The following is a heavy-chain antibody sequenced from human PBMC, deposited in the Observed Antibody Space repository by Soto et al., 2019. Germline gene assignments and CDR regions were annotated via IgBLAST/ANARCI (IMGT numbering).Heavy chain of an antibody. Sequence: QVQLVQSGAEVKKPGSSVKVSCKASGGTFSSYAISWVRQAPGQGLEWMGGIIPIFGTANYAQKFQGRVTITADESTSTAYMELSSLRSEDTAVYYCARLTYYYGSWSYRWFDPWGQGTLVTVSS. CDR1: GGTFSSYA. J-gene: IGHJ5*02. CDR2: IIPIFGTA. CDR3: ARLTYYYGSWSYRWFDP. D-gene: IGHD3-10*01. V-gene: IGHV1-69*01.